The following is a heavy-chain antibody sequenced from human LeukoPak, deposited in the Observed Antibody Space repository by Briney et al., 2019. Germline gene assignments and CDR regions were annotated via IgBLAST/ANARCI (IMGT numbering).Heavy chain of an antibody. CDR2: IDNSGSS. CDR3: ARDGSYYDFWSGYLYGMDV. Sequence: SETLSLTCTVSGASFTSYFYNWVRQPPGLGLEWIGYIDNSGSSIYNSSLKSRVTISVDTSKNQFSLKLSSVTAADTAVYYCARDGSYYDFWSGYLYGMDVWGQGTTVTVSS. CDR1: GASFTSYF. D-gene: IGHD3-3*01. V-gene: IGHV4-59*01. J-gene: IGHJ6*02.